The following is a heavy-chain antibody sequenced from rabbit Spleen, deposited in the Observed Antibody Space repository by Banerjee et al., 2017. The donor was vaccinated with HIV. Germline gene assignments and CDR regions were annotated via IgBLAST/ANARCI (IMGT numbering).Heavy chain of an antibody. D-gene: IGHD8-1*01. CDR3: ARDTGSSFSSYGMDL. Sequence: QSLEESGGGLVQPGGSLTLSCKALGFTISGYWMNWVRQAPGKGLEWIGIIYPITETTYYASWVNGRFTISSNSNQNTVSLQINSLTAADTATYFCARDTGSSFSSYGMDLWGPGTLVTVS. CDR1: GFTISGYW. J-gene: IGHJ6*01. CDR2: IYPITETT. V-gene: IGHV1S7*01.